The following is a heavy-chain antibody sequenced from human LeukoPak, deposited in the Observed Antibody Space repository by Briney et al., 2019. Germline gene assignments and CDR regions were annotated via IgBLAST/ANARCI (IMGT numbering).Heavy chain of an antibody. J-gene: IGHJ4*02. CDR3: ARDFIAVGGSNLFLMV. Sequence: GASVKVSCKASGYTFSNFAIHWVRQAPGQGLEWMGWINAGNGNTTYSQRLQDRATITRDTSASTAYMEVRSLRSEDTAVYFCARDFIAVGGSNLFLMVWGQGTLVTVSS. V-gene: IGHV1-3*01. CDR1: GYTFSNFA. CDR2: INAGNGNT. D-gene: IGHD6-13*01.